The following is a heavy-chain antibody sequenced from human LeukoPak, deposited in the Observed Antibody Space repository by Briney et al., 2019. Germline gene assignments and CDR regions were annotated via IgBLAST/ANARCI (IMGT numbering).Heavy chain of an antibody. CDR3: ANQRGGF. D-gene: IGHD3-10*01. V-gene: IGHV3-23*01. CDR2: ISGTAENT. Sequence: GGSLRLSCAASGFIFSSYPMSWVRQEPGKGLEWVSAISGTAENTYYADSVKGRFSISRDNSRNTVHLQMNSLRPEDTAVYYCANQRGGFWGQGTLVTVSS. CDR1: GFIFSSYP. J-gene: IGHJ4*02.